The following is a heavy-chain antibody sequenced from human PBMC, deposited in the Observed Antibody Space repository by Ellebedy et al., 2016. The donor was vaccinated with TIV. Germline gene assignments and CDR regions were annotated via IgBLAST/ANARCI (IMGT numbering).Heavy chain of an antibody. J-gene: IGHJ6*02. D-gene: IGHD2-8*01. CDR1: GGSISSGDYY. V-gene: IGHV4-30-4*01. CDR2: IYYSGST. CDR3: ARWSNSVSSMDV. Sequence: MPSETLSLTCTVSGGSISSGDYYWSWIRQPPGKGLEWIGYIYYSGSTYYNPSLKSRVTISVDTSKNQFSLKLSSVTAADTAVYYCARWSNSVSSMDVWGQGTTVTVSS.